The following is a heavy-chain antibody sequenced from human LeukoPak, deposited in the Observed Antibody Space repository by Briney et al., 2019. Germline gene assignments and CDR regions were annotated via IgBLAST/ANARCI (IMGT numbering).Heavy chain of an antibody. Sequence: PGGSLRLSCAASGFTFSSYEMNWVRQAPGKGLEWVSYISSSGSTIYYADSVKGRLTISRDNAKNSLYLQMNSLRAEDTAVYYCARGDAILQMTEGFDYWGQGTLVTVSP. CDR3: ARGDAILQMTEGFDY. V-gene: IGHV3-48*03. D-gene: IGHD2-2*01. CDR2: ISSSGSTI. J-gene: IGHJ4*02. CDR1: GFTFSSYE.